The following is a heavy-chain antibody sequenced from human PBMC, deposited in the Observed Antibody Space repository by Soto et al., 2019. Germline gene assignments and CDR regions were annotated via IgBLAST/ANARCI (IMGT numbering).Heavy chain of an antibody. CDR1: GYTFTSYD. CDR2: MNPNSGNT. J-gene: IGHJ6*03. Sequence: ASVKVSCKASGYTFTSYDINWVRQATGQGLEWMGWMNPNSGNTGYAQKFQGRVTMTRNTSIRTAYMELSSLRSEDTAVYYCARSSHCSSTSCYWIAAAGDLYYYYMDVWGKGTTVTVSS. CDR3: ARSSHCSSTSCYWIAAAGDLYYYYMDV. V-gene: IGHV1-8*01. D-gene: IGHD2-2*01.